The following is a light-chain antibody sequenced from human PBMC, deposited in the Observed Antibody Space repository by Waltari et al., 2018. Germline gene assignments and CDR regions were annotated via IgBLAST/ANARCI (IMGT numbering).Light chain of an antibody. J-gene: IGKJ4*01. V-gene: IGKV4-1*01. Sequence: DLVMTPSPDSLAVSLRPRATSTCKSSHTALYSSNNKNYLAGYQQKPGQPPKLLIYWASTRESGVADRCSGGGSGTDYTLTISSLQDEDVAVYYCQQYYSTPPLTFGGGTKVEIK. CDR3: QQYYSTPPLT. CDR2: WAS. CDR1: HTALYSSNNKNY.